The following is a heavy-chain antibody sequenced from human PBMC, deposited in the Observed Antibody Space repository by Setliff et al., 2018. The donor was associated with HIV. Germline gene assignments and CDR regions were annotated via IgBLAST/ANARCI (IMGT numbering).Heavy chain of an antibody. CDR1: GDSIGTYS. CDR2: INHSGST. D-gene: IGHD3-22*01. V-gene: IGHV4-34*01. Sequence: SETLSLTCAVSGDSIGTYSWHWLRQPPGKGLEWFGEINHSGSTSYNPSLKSRVTISVDTSKNQFSLKLSSVTAADTAVYYCARETYYYDNPQYYYYYMDVWGKGTTVTVSS. J-gene: IGHJ6*03. CDR3: ARETYYYDNPQYYYYYMDV.